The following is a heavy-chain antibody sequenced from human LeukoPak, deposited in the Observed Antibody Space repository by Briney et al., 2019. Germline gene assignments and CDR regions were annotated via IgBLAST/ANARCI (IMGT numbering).Heavy chain of an antibody. J-gene: IGHJ3*02. CDR2: INPNSGGT. V-gene: IGHV1-2*02. Sequence: ASVKVSCKASGYTFTGYYMHWVRQAPGQGLEWMGWINPNSGGTNYAQKFQGRVTMTRDTSISTAYMELSRLRYDDTAVYYCARATGYYYESTGYYHHAFDIWGQGTMVTVSS. CDR3: ARATGYYYESTGYYHHAFDI. CDR1: GYTFTGYY. D-gene: IGHD3-22*01.